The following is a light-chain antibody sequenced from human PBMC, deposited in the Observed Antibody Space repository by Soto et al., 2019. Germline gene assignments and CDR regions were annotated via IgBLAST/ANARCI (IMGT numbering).Light chain of an antibody. CDR3: QQYASSPLLT. J-gene: IGKJ4*01. CDR2: GTS. Sequence: EIVLTESPGTRSLSPGETATLSCRASQTIGRTYLAWYQQKPGQAPRLLIFGTSSRATGIPDRFSGSGSGTDFTLSISRLEPEDFAVYYCQQYASSPLLTFGGGTKVDIK. CDR1: QTIGRTY. V-gene: IGKV3-20*01.